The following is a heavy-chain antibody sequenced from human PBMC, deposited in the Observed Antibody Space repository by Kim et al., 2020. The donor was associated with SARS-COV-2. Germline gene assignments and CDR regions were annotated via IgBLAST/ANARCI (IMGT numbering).Heavy chain of an antibody. CDR2: IYYSGST. V-gene: IGHV4-31*03. J-gene: IGHJ4*02. D-gene: IGHD2-15*01. Sequence: SETLSLTCTVSGGSISSGGYYWSWIRQHPGKGLEWIGYIYYSGSTYYNPSLKSRVTISVDTSKNQFSLKLSSVTAADTAVYYCARVEGYCSGGSCSLFDYWSPGTLVTVSS. CDR3: ARVEGYCSGGSCSLFDY. CDR1: GGSISSGGYY.